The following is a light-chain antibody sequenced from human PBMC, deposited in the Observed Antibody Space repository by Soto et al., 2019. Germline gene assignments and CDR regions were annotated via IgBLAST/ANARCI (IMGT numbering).Light chain of an antibody. V-gene: IGKV3-15*01. Sequence: EILMTQSPATLSVSPGERATLSCRASQSVRSNLAWYQQRPGQAPRLLIYGASTRATDIPARFSGSGSGIEFTLTISSLQAEDFAVYYCQQYNNWWTFGQGTKVDIK. CDR2: GAS. CDR3: QQYNNWWT. J-gene: IGKJ1*01. CDR1: QSVRSN.